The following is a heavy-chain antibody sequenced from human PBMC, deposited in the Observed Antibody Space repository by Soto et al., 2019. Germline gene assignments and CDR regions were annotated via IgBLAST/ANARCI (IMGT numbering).Heavy chain of an antibody. CDR1: GGSISSYY. Sequence: SETLSLTCTVSGGSISSYYWSWIRQPPGKGLEWIGYIYYSGSTNYNPSLKSRVTISVDTSKNQFSLKLSSVTAADTAAYYCASEGHSSGLDYWGQGTLVTVSS. J-gene: IGHJ4*02. D-gene: IGHD6-19*01. CDR3: ASEGHSSGLDY. CDR2: IYYSGST. V-gene: IGHV4-59*01.